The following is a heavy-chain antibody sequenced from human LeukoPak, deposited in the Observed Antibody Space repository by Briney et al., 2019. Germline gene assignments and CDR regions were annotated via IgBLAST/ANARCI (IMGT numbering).Heavy chain of an antibody. Sequence: GGSLRLSCAASGFTFSSYAMSWVRQAPGKGLEWGSAISGSGGSTYYADSAKGRFTISRDNAKNTLYLQMSSLRAEETAVYYWAKRGSTDYFDYCGQGTLVTVSS. J-gene: IGHJ4*02. CDR2: ISGSGGST. CDR3: AKRGSTDYFDY. V-gene: IGHV3-23*01. D-gene: IGHD4-17*01. CDR1: GFTFSSYA.